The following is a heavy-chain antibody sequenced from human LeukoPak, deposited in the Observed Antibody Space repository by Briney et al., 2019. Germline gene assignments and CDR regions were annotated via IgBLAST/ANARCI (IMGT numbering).Heavy chain of an antibody. Sequence: ASVKVSCKASGYTFTGYYMHWVRQAPGQGLEWMGWISAYNGNTNYAQKLQGRVTMTTDTSTSTAYMELRSLRSDDTAVYYCARDFGYYDSSGASDYWGQGTLVTVSS. D-gene: IGHD3-22*01. V-gene: IGHV1-18*04. CDR2: ISAYNGNT. CDR3: ARDFGYYDSSGASDY. CDR1: GYTFTGYY. J-gene: IGHJ4*02.